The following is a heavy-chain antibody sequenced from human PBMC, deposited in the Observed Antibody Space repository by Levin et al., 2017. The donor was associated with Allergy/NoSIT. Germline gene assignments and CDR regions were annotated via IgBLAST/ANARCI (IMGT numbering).Heavy chain of an antibody. CDR3: ARDSGGGNGCYRN. J-gene: IGHJ4*02. D-gene: IGHD6-19*01. V-gene: IGHV3-33*01. CDR2: IWYDGSNK. CDR1: GFSFSNYG. Sequence: PGGSLRLSCAASGFSFSNYGMHWVRQAPGKGLEWVAVIWYDGSNKYYADSVKGRFTISRDNSKNTLYLQMNSLRAEDTAVYFCARDSGGGNGCYRNWGQGTLVTVSS.